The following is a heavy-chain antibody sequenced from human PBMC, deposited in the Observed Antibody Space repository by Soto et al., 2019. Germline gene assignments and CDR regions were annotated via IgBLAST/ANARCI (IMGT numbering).Heavy chain of an antibody. CDR1: GFTFSNYI. CDR2: IHPGGMTT. V-gene: IGHV3-23*01. CDR3: AKHLGISYSGGLDN. J-gene: IGHJ4*02. Sequence: EVQLLESGGGLVQPGGSLRLSCAASGFTFSNYIMNWVRQVPGKGLEWVSAIHPGGMTTFYADSVRGRFTISRDDSRNTLYLQMNSLTAGDSAVYYCAKHLGISYSGGLDNWGQGTLITVSS. D-gene: IGHD1-26*01.